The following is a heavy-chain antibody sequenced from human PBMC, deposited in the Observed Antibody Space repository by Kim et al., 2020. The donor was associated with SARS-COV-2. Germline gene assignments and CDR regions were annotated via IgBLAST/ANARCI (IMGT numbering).Heavy chain of an antibody. J-gene: IGHJ4*02. CDR2: ISGSGGST. V-gene: IGHV3-23*01. D-gene: IGHD3-9*01. CDR3: ANRPVAILTVGY. CDR1: GFTFSSYA. Sequence: GGSLRLSCAASGFTFSSYAMSWVRQAPGKGLEWVSAISGSGGSTYYADSVKGRFTISRDNSKNTLYLQMNSLRAEDTAVYYCANRPVAILTVGYWGQGTLVTVSS.